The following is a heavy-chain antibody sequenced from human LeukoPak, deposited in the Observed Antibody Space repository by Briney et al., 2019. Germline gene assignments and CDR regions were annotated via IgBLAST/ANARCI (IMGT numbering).Heavy chain of an antibody. V-gene: IGHV4-61*01. CDR3: ARDGWGVAD. D-gene: IGHD3-16*01. Sequence: PSETLSLTCTVSGGSVSSGSYYWSWIRQPPGKGLEWIGYIYYSGSTNYNPSLKSRVTISVDTSKNQFSLKLSSVTAADTAVYYCARDGWGVADWGQGTLVTVSS. CDR1: GGSVSSGSYY. CDR2: IYYSGST. J-gene: IGHJ4*02.